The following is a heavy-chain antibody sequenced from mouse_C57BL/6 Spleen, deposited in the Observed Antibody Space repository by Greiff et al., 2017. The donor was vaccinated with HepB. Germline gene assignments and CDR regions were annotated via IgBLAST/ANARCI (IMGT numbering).Heavy chain of an antibody. Sequence: VQLQQSGAELVKPGASVKISCKASGYAFSSYWMNWVKQRPGKGLEWIGQIYPGDGDTNYNGKFKGKATLTADKSSSTAYMQLSSLTSEDSAVYFCARKDSYYYGSSPWFAYWGQGTLVTVSA. CDR2: IYPGDGDT. CDR1: GYAFSSYW. V-gene: IGHV1-80*01. J-gene: IGHJ3*01. D-gene: IGHD1-1*01. CDR3: ARKDSYYYGSSPWFAY.